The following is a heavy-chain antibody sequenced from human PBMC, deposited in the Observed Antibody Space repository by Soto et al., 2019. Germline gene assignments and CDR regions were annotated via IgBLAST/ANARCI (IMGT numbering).Heavy chain of an antibody. D-gene: IGHD1-26*01. CDR3: ATKENGKYYFDF. V-gene: IGHV4-28*01. CDR1: GYSISSDNW. CDR2: IHYSGIT. J-gene: IGHJ4*02. Sequence: KPSETLSLTCGVSGYSISSDNWWVWIRQPPGKGLEWIGYIHYSGITYSNPSLKSRLTMSVDTSKNQFSLKLSSVTAVDTAVYYCATKENGKYYFDFWGQGTLVTVSS.